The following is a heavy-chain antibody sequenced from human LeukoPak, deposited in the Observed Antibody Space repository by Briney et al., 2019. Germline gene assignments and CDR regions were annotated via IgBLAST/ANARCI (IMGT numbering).Heavy chain of an antibody. Sequence: GGSLRLSCAASGFTFSSYSMNWVRQAPGKGLEWVSSISSSSSYIYYADSVKGRFTISRDNAKNSLYLQMNSLRAKDTAVYYCARALVSGLTYYYDSSGYAFGYWGQGTLVTVS. V-gene: IGHV3-21*01. CDR3: ARALVSGLTYYYDSSGYAFGY. CDR2: ISSSSSYI. D-gene: IGHD3-22*01. J-gene: IGHJ4*02. CDR1: GFTFSSYS.